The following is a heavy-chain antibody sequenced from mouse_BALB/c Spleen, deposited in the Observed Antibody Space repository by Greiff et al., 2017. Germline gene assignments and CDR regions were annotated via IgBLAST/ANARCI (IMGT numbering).Heavy chain of an antibody. J-gene: IGHJ4*01. Sequence: EVQLQQSGAELVRSGASVKLSCTASGFNIKDYYMHWVKQRPEQGLEWIGWIDPENGDTEYAPKFQGKATMTADTSSNTAYLQLSSLTSEDTAVYYCNEEGAMDYWGQGTSVTVSS. CDR3: NEEGAMDY. V-gene: IGHV14-4*02. CDR2: IDPENGDT. CDR1: GFNIKDYY.